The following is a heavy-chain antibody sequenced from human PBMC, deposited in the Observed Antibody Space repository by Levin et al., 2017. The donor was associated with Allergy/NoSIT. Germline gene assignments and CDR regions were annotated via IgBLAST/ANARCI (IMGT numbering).Heavy chain of an antibody. J-gene: IGHJ4*02. CDR3: AHATPTVTHFYFDY. V-gene: IGHV2-5*02. CDR1: GFSLSTSGVG. Sequence: SGPTLVKPTQTLTLTCTFSGFSLSTSGVGVGWIRQPPGKALEWLALIYWDDDKRYSPSLKSRLTITKDTSKNQVVLTMTNMDPVDTATYYCAHATPTVTHFYFDYWGQGTLVTVSS. D-gene: IGHD4-17*01. CDR2: IYWDDDK.